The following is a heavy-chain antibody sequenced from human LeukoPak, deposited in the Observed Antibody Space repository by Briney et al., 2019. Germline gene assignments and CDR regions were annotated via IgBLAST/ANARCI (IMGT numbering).Heavy chain of an antibody. CDR1: GGTFRSAA. CDR3: TRDECKGSATFNY. Sequence: SVKVSCKASGGTFRSAAMSWVRQAPGQGLEWVGHIILMFGTTTYAQKFQGRVTISADESTTTVYMELSSLTSDDTAIYYCTRDECKGSATFNYWGQGTQVIVSS. J-gene: IGHJ4*02. CDR2: IILMFGTT. V-gene: IGHV1-69*13. D-gene: IGHD2/OR15-2a*01.